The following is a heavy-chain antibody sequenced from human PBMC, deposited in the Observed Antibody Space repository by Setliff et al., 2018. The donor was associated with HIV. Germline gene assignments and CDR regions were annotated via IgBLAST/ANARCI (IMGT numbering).Heavy chain of an antibody. CDR2: IYNSGTT. CDR3: VKEVGTTGGFDY. D-gene: IGHD1-26*01. V-gene: IGHV4-31*03. CDR1: GGSISTNYYY. J-gene: IGHJ4*02. Sequence: TSETLSLTCSVSGGSISTNYYYWSWIRQHPGKGLEWIGYIYNSGTTFYNPSLESRLIMSVDPSKNQFSLKLTSVTAEDTALYYCVKEVGTTGGFDYWGQGTLVTVSS.